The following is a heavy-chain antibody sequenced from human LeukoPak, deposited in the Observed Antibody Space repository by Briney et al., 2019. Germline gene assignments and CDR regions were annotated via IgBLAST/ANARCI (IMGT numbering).Heavy chain of an antibody. Sequence: SVKVSCKASGGTFSSYAISWVRQAPGQGLEWMGRIIPILGIANYAQKFQGRVTITTDESTSTAYMELSSLRSEDTAVYYCARAESSTSFNWFDPWGQGTLVTVSS. CDR1: GGTFSSYA. J-gene: IGHJ5*02. D-gene: IGHD2-2*01. V-gene: IGHV1-69*04. CDR3: ARAESSTSFNWFDP. CDR2: IIPILGIA.